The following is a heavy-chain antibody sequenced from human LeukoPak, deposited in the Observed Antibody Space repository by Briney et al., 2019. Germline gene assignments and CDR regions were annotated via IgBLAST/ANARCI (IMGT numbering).Heavy chain of an antibody. CDR1: GGSISGYY. V-gene: IGHV4-59*12. CDR3: ARGGLPRENWFDP. Sequence: SETLSLTCTVSGGSISGYYWSWIRQPPGKGLEWIGNIYYSGSTNYNPSLKSRVTMSVDTSKNQFSLKLSSVTAADTAVYYCARGGLPRENWFDPWGQGTLVTVSS. J-gene: IGHJ5*02. D-gene: IGHD1-26*01. CDR2: IYYSGST.